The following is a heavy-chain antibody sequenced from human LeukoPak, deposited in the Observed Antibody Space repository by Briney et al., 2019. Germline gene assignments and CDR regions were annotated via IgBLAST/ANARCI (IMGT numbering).Heavy chain of an antibody. CDR3: AKEVAKGAGAYDV. CDR2: IWDDGSRK. CDR1: GFTFSNYV. V-gene: IGHV3-33*06. J-gene: IGHJ3*01. Sequence: PGRSLRLSRVGSGFTFSNYVMHWVRQAPGKGLEWVALIWDDGSRKYYGDSVQGRFTITRDNSKSTMSLEMNSLRDEDTAVYYCAKEVAKGAGAYDVWGQGTIITVSS.